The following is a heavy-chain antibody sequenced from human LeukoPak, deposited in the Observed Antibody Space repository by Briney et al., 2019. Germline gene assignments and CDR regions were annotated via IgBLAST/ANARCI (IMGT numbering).Heavy chain of an antibody. J-gene: IGHJ4*02. D-gene: IGHD4-23*01. CDR2: ITPIFGTA. V-gene: IGHV1-69*13. CDR1: GGTFRSNA. Sequence: GASVTVSFKASGGTFRSNAISWVRQAPRQGLEWMGGITPIFGTANYAQKFQGRVTITAVESMSTAYMELSSLRSEDTAVYYCARGWLAETTVVTPYNYWGQGTLVTVSS. CDR3: ARGWLAETTVVTPYNY.